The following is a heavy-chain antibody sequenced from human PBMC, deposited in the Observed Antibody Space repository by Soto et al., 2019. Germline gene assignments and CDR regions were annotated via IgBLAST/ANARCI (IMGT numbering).Heavy chain of an antibody. CDR1: GDMFTSYW. J-gene: IGHJ4*02. D-gene: IGHD2-15*01. Sequence: GESLKISCKGRGDMFTSYWITWVRQMPGKGLEWMGRIDPSDSYTIYNPSFEGHVTISIDKSISAAYLQWNSLKASDTAMYYCARLLGVAAFDFWGQATLVTVSS. CDR3: ARLLGVAAFDF. CDR2: IDPSDSYT. V-gene: IGHV5-10-1*01.